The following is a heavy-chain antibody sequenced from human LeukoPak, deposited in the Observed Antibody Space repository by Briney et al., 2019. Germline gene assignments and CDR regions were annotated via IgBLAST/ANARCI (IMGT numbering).Heavy chain of an antibody. CDR1: GGSISSSSYY. Sequence: SETLSLTCTVSGGSISSSSYYWGWIRQPPGKGLEWIGEINHSGSTNYNPSLKSRVTISVDTSKNQFSLKLSSVTAADTAVYYRGYLVGGWYNWFDPWGQGTLVTVSS. V-gene: IGHV4-39*07. CDR2: INHSGST. J-gene: IGHJ5*02. D-gene: IGHD6-19*01. CDR3: GYLVGGWYNWFDP.